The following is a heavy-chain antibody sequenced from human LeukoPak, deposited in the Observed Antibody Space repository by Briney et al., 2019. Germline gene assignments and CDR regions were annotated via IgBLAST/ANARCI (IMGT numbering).Heavy chain of an antibody. V-gene: IGHV3-30*02. CDR1: GFTFSSYG. CDR3: AKVEVSVVRGVIDFDY. J-gene: IGHJ4*02. D-gene: IGHD3-10*01. CDR2: IRYDGGNK. Sequence: GGSLRLSCAASGFTFSSYGMHWVRQAPGKGLEWVAFIRYDGGNKYYADSVKGRFTISRDNSKNTLYLQMNSLRAEDAAVYYCAKVEVSVVRGVIDFDYWGQGTLVTVSS.